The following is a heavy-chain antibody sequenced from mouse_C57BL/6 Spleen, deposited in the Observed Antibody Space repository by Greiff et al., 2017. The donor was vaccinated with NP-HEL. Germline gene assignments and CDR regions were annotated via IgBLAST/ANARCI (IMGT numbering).Heavy chain of an antibody. D-gene: IGHD1-1*01. J-gene: IGHJ2*01. CDR1: GYTFTDYN. V-gene: IGHV1-22*01. Sequence: VQLKQSGPELVKPGASVKMSCKASGYTFTDYNMHWVKQSHGKSLEWIGYINPNNGGTSYNQKFKGKATLTVNKSSSTAYMELRSLTSEDSAVYYCARSHYYGSSYCDYWGQGTTLTVSS. CDR3: ARSHYYGSSYCDY. CDR2: INPNNGGT.